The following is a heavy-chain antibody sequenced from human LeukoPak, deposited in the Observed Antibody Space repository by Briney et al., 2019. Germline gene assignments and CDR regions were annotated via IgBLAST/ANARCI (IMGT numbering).Heavy chain of an antibody. CDR1: GFTFSSYW. CDR3: ARDRRGDYGDYYFDY. CDR2: IKQDGSEK. J-gene: IGHJ4*02. Sequence: PGGSLRLSCAASGFTFSSYWMSWVRQAPGKGLEWVANIKQDGSEKYYVDSVKGRFTISRDNSKNTLYLQMNSLRAEDTAVYFCARDRRGDYGDYYFDYWGQGTLVTVSS. V-gene: IGHV3-7*01. D-gene: IGHD4-17*01.